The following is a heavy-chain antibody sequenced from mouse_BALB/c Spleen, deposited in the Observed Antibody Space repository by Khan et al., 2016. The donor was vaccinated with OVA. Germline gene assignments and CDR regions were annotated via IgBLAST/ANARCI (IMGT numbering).Heavy chain of an antibody. CDR3: ARKNYYGYAMDY. J-gene: IGHJ4*01. CDR1: GYSITSDYA. D-gene: IGHD1-1*01. V-gene: IGHV3-2*02. CDR2: ISYGGST. Sequence: EVQLQESGPGLVKPSQSLSLTCTVTGYSITSDYAWDWIRQFPGNKLEWMGYISYGGSTSYNPSLKSRISITRDTSKNQFFLQLNSVTTEDTATYYCARKNYYGYAMDYWGQATSVTVAS.